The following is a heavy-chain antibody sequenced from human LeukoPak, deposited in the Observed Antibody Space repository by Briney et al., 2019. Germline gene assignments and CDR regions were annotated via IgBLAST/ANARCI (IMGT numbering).Heavy chain of an antibody. D-gene: IGHD2-8*02. V-gene: IGHV3-30*18. Sequence: GGSLRLSCAASGFTFSSYEMNWVRQAPGKGLEWVALISYDGSNMYYADSVRGRFTISRDNSKNTLYLQMNSLRAEDTAVYYCAKVAKYCSAGVCRDGDYDAFDIWGQGTMVTVSS. CDR2: ISYDGSNM. J-gene: IGHJ3*02. CDR3: AKVAKYCSAGVCRDGDYDAFDI. CDR1: GFTFSSYE.